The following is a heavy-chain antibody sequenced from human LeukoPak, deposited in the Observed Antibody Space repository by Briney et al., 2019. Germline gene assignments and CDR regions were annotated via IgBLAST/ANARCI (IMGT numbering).Heavy chain of an antibody. CDR1: GFTFSSYA. V-gene: IGHV3-23*01. CDR2: ITVSAGTT. J-gene: IGHJ4*02. Sequence: GGSLRLFCAASGFTFSSYAMSWVRQAPGKGLEGFLAITVSAGTTYYANSVKCRFTISRDNSKTTLYLQVNRLRAEDTAVYYCARLVAGRNFDYWGQGTLVTVSS. D-gene: IGHD6-19*01. CDR3: ARLVAGRNFDY.